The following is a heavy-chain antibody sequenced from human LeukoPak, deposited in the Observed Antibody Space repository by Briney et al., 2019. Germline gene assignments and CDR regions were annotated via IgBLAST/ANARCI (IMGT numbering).Heavy chain of an antibody. Sequence: PSETLSLTCAVYGGSFSGYYWSWVRQAPGKGLEWVANIKQDGSEKYYVDSVKGRFTISRDNAKNSLYLQMNSLRAEDTAVYYCARDRPYGDYTPFDYWGQGTLVTVSS. CDR2: IKQDGSEK. CDR1: GGSFSGYY. D-gene: IGHD4-17*01. CDR3: ARDRPYGDYTPFDY. V-gene: IGHV3-7*01. J-gene: IGHJ4*02.